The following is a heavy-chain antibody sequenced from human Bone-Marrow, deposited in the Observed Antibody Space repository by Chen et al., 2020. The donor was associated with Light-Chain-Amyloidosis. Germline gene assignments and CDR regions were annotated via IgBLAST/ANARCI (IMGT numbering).Heavy chain of an antibody. V-gene: IGHV3-23*01. CDR3: AKEGSIVGAPSDY. Sequence: EVQLLESGGGLVQPGGALRLSCAASGFTFSSQAMSRVRQAPGKGREWVSAISGSGGSTDYADSVKGRFTISRDNSKNTLYLQMNSLRAEDTAVYYCAKEGSIVGAPSDYWGQGTLVTVSS. CDR2: ISGSGGST. D-gene: IGHD1-26*01. CDR1: GFTFSSQA. J-gene: IGHJ4*02.